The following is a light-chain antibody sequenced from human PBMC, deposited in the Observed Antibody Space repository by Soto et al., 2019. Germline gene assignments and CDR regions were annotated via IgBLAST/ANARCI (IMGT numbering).Light chain of an antibody. CDR3: SSYTTIGTWV. V-gene: IGLV2-14*01. CDR1: SFDVGNRNY. J-gene: IGLJ3*02. Sequence: QSVLTQPASVSGSPGQSITISCTGTSFDVGNRNYVPWYQQHPGKAPKLIIYEVNNRPSGISDRFSGSKSGNTASLTISGLQAEDEADYYCSSYTTIGTWVFGGGTKVTVL. CDR2: EVN.